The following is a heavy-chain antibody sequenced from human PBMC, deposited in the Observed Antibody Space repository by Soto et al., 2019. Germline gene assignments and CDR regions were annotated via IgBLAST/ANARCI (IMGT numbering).Heavy chain of an antibody. D-gene: IGHD4-17*01. Sequence: GGSLRLSCAASGFTVSSNYMSWVRQAPGKGLEWVSVIYSGGRTYYADSVKGRLTISRNNSKNTLYLQMNSLRAEDTAVYYCARGLARGGFDIWGQGTMVTVSS. J-gene: IGHJ3*02. CDR2: IYSGGRT. V-gene: IGHV3-53*04. CDR1: GFTVSSNY. CDR3: ARGLARGGFDI.